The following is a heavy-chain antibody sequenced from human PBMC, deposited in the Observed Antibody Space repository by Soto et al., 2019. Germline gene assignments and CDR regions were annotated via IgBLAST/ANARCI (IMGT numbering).Heavy chain of an antibody. V-gene: IGHV3-7*03. CDR1: GFTFSSYW. CDR3: ARTGSRLLPNYFDY. J-gene: IGHJ4*02. CDR2: IKQDGSEK. D-gene: IGHD2-15*01. Sequence: GGSLRLSCAASGFTFSSYWMSWVRQAPGKGLEWVANIKQDGSEKYYVDSVKGRFTISRDNAKNSLYLQMNSLRAEATAVYYCARTGSRLLPNYFDYWGQGTLVTVSS.